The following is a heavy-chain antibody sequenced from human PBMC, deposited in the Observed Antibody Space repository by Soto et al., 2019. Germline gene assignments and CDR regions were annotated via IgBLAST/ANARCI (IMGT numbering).Heavy chain of an antibody. D-gene: IGHD1-1*01. CDR1: GGFVSSGNYY. V-gene: IGHV4-34*01. Sequence: QVQLQQWGAGLLKPSETLSLTCAVYGGFVSSGNYYWSWIRQPPGKGLEWIGEMSHSGGTHFNPSLKRQVPISVDTSKNQFSLKMSSVTAADTALYYCARVERGTATTVVDAFDIWGPGTMVTVSS. CDR2: MSHSGGT. J-gene: IGHJ3*02. CDR3: ARVERGTATTVVDAFDI.